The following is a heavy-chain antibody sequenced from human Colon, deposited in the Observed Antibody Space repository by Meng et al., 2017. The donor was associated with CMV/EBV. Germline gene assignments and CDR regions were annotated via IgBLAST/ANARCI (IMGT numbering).Heavy chain of an antibody. V-gene: IGHV3-9*03. J-gene: IGHJ4*02. Sequence: GGSLRLSCAASGFNFDDYAMHWVRHAPGKGLEWVSGISWNSDNRAYAVSVEGRFTVSRDNAKNSLFLQMNSLRPEDMGLYFCVKDSGATVGATVQHFDYWGQGTLVTVSS. CDR3: VKDSGATVGATVQHFDY. CDR1: GFNFDDYA. D-gene: IGHD1-26*01. CDR2: ISWNSDNR.